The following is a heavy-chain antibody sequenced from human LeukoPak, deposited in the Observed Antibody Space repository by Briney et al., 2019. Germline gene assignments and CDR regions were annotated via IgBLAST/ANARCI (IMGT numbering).Heavy chain of an antibody. V-gene: IGHV4-59*12. D-gene: IGHD3-10*01. CDR2: IYYSGST. Sequence: SETLSLTCTVSGGSISNYYWSWIRQPPGKGLEWIGYIYYSGSTNYNPSLRSRVTISADTSKNHFSLKLTSVTAADTAVYYCARDQTYSGSGIYAYFDYWGQGILVTVSS. CDR1: GGSISNYY. CDR3: ARDQTYSGSGIYAYFDY. J-gene: IGHJ4*02.